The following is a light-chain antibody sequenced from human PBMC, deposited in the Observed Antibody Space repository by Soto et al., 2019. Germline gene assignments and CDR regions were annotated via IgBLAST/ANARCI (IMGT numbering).Light chain of an antibody. J-gene: IGKJ1*01. Sequence: EIVLTQSPATLSLSPGERATLSYRASQSVSSYLDWYQQRPGQAPRLLIYDASNRATGIPGRFSGSGSGTEFTLTISGLEPEDFAVYYCQQRSNWPPWTFGQGTKVEIK. V-gene: IGKV3-11*01. CDR1: QSVSSY. CDR2: DAS. CDR3: QQRSNWPPWT.